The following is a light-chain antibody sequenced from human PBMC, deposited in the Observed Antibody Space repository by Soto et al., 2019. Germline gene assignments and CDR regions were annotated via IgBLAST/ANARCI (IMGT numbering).Light chain of an antibody. CDR3: QQRSNWPPT. V-gene: IGKV3-11*01. Sequence: EIVLTQSPATLSLSPGERATLSCRASQSVSSYLAWYQQKPGQAPRLLIYDASNRATGIPARFSGSGSGTDFTLTSSSLEPEHFAVYYCQQRSNWPPTFGQRTKVEIK. CDR2: DAS. J-gene: IGKJ1*01. CDR1: QSVSSY.